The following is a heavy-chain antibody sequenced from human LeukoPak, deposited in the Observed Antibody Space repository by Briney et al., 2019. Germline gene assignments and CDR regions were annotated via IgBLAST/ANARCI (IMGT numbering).Heavy chain of an antibody. CDR3: ARKGGGQLVNTRRWFDP. D-gene: IGHD6-13*01. CDR1: GDSFSGYY. CDR2: INHSGIT. Sequence: PSETLSLTCAVYGDSFSGYYWSWIRQSPGKGLEWIGEINHSGITHYNPSLKSRITMSLDTSKKQFSLQLSSVTAADTAFYYCARKGGGQLVNTRRWFDPWGQGTLVTVSS. J-gene: IGHJ5*02. V-gene: IGHV4-34*01.